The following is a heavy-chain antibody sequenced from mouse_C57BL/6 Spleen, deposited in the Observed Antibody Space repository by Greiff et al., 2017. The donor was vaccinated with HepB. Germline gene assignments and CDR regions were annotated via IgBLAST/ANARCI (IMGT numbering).Heavy chain of an antibody. Sequence: QVQLKESGPGLVAPSQSLSITCTVSGFSLTSYAISWVRQPPGKGLEWLGVIWTGGGTNYNSALKSRLSISKDNSKSQVFLKMNSLQTDDPARYYCARVITTVEDYAMDYWGQGTSVTVSS. V-gene: IGHV2-9-1*01. CDR3: ARVITTVEDYAMDY. D-gene: IGHD1-1*01. J-gene: IGHJ4*01. CDR1: GFSLTSYA. CDR2: IWTGGGT.